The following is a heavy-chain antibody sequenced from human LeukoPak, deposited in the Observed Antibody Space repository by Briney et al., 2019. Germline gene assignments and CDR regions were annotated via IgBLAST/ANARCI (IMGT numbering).Heavy chain of an antibody. J-gene: IGHJ1*01. CDR1: GNSLIELS. CDR2: FDPEDGET. D-gene: IGHD6-13*01. CDR3: ATDALDGSSWRLYFQH. V-gene: IGHV1-24*01. Sequence: GASVKVSCKVSGNSLIELSMHWVRQAPGKGLEWMGGFDPEDGETIYAQKFQGRVTMTEDTSTDTAYMELSSLRSEDTAVYYCATDALDGSSWRLYFQHWGQGTLVTVSS.